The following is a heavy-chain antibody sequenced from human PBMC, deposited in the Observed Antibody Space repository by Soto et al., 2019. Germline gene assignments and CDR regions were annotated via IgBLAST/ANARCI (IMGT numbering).Heavy chain of an antibody. V-gene: IGHV3-53*01. J-gene: IGHJ6*02. CDR1: GFIVSTNY. Sequence: PGGSLRLSCAASGFIVSTNYMTWVRQAPGRGLEWVSVIHSDDSTYYAASVKGRFTISRDNSKNTLFLQLNSLRAEDTAVYYCAREAGSSRYYYGLDVWGQGTTVTVSS. D-gene: IGHD6-6*01. CDR3: AREAGSSRYYYGLDV. CDR2: IHSDDST.